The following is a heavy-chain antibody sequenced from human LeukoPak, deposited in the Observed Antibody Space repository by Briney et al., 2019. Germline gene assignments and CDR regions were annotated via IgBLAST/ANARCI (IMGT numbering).Heavy chain of an antibody. Sequence: GGSLRPSCAASGFTFSSYSMNWVRQAPGKGLEWVSSISSSSSYIYYADSVKGRFTISRDNAKNSLYLQMNSLRAEDTAVYYCARAGCSGGSCYPSSWFDPWGQGTLVTVSS. V-gene: IGHV3-21*01. J-gene: IGHJ5*02. CDR3: ARAGCSGGSCYPSSWFDP. CDR2: ISSSSSYI. D-gene: IGHD2-15*01. CDR1: GFTFSSYS.